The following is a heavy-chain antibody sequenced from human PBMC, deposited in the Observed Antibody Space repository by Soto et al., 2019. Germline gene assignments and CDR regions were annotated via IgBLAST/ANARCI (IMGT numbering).Heavy chain of an antibody. V-gene: IGHV4-59*01. CDR3: AGGYLCNDWYYYFDN. D-gene: IGHD2-21*01. CDR2: IHYSGNP. J-gene: IGHJ4*02. CDR1: SGSISGYY. Sequence: QVQLQESGPGLVKPSETLSLTCTVSSGSISGYYWGWIRQPPGEGLEWIGYIHYSGNPHYNPSLKSRVAISVETSMSQFTLRRRSVTAADTAVYYCAGGYLCNDWYYYFDNWGQGALVTVSS.